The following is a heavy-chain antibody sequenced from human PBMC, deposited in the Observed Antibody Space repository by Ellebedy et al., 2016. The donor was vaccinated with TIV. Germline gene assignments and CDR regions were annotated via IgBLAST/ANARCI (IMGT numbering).Heavy chain of an antibody. CDR1: GFTFSNYW. Sequence: GGSLRLSCEASGFTFSNYWMTWVRQAPGKGLEWVANIKENGGDKYYVDSVKGRFTISRDNAKNSLYLQMNGLRVEDTAIYYCATDLHPFTRGWGYWGQGTLVTVSS. CDR2: IKENGGDK. V-gene: IGHV3-7*01. CDR3: ATDLHPFTRGWGY. D-gene: IGHD3-10*01. J-gene: IGHJ4*02.